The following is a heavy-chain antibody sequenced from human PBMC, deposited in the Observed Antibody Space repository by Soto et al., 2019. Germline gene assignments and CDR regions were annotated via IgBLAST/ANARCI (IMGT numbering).Heavy chain of an antibody. CDR3: ARGLQYSSGWYYDY. D-gene: IGHD6-19*01. J-gene: IGHJ4*02. V-gene: IGHV4-34*01. CDR1: GGSFSGYY. CDR2: INHSGST. Sequence: QVQLQQWGAGLLKPSETLSLTCAVYGGSFSGYYWSWIRQPPGKGLERIGEINHSGSTNYNPSLKSRVTISVDTSKNQFSLKLSSVTAADTAVYYCARGLQYSSGWYYDYWGQGTLVTVSS.